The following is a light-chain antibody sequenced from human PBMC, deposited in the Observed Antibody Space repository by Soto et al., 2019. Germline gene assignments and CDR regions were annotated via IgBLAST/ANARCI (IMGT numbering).Light chain of an antibody. CDR3: QERGNWPRIT. V-gene: IGKV3-11*01. Sequence: PGERATLSCRASQSVRYYLAWYQQKPGQAPRLLIYDASSRAPGIPGRFSGSGSGTDFTLTISSVDPEDFAVYYCQERGNWPRITFGQGTRLEIK. J-gene: IGKJ5*01. CDR2: DAS. CDR1: QSVRYY.